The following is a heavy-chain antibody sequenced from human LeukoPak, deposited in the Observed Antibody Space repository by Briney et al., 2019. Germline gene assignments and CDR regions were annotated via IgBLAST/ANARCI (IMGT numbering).Heavy chain of an antibody. D-gene: IGHD5-18*01. V-gene: IGHV1-18*01. J-gene: IGHJ3*02. CDR1: VYNFNSYG. CDR2: ITAGNGNT. Sequence: AAVKVSCKASVYNFNSYGIGWVRQAPRQGLEWMGWITAGNGNTNYAQKVQGRVTMTTDTSTSTAYMELRSLRSDDTAVYFCARDLARGYSYGYNAFDIWGQGTVVTVSS. CDR3: ARDLARGYSYGYNAFDI.